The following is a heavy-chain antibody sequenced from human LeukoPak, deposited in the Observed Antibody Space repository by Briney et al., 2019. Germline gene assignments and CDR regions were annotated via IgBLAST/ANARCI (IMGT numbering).Heavy chain of an antibody. V-gene: IGHV3-9*01. J-gene: IGHJ3*02. CDR1: GFTFDDYA. Sequence: GRSLRLSCAASGFTFDDYAMHWVRQPPGKGLEWVSGVSWNIGTVGYADLVKGRFIISRDNDKNSLYLQMNSLRAEDTALYYCVKGEGSSWYGRGSDTFDIWGQGTMVTVSS. D-gene: IGHD6-13*01. CDR2: VSWNIGTV. CDR3: VKGEGSSWYGRGSDTFDI.